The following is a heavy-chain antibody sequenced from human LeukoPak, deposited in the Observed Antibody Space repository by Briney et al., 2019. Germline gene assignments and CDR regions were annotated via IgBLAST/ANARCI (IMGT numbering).Heavy chain of an antibody. D-gene: IGHD6-13*01. Sequence: ASVTVSCKSSGGTFSSYAISWVRQAPGQGLEWMGGIIPIFGTANYAQKFQGRVTITADESTSTAYMELSSLRSEDTAVYYCAREAAAGFFDYWGQGTLVTVSS. CDR1: GGTFSSYA. CDR3: AREAAAGFFDY. CDR2: IIPIFGTA. V-gene: IGHV1-69*13. J-gene: IGHJ4*02.